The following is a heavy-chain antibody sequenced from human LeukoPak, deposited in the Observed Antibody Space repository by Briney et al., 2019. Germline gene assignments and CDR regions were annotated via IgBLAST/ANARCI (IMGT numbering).Heavy chain of an antibody. CDR3: AREIIYYDSSGPKGGFDY. V-gene: IGHV4-59*12. J-gene: IGHJ4*02. D-gene: IGHD3-22*01. Sequence: PSETLSLTCTVSGGSISTYYCNWIRQPPAKGLEWIGYIYYSGSIKYNPSLKSRVTMSVDTSKKQFSLKLSAVTAADTAVYYCAREIIYYDSSGPKGGFDYWGQGTLVTVSS. CDR1: GGSISTYY. CDR2: IYYSGSI.